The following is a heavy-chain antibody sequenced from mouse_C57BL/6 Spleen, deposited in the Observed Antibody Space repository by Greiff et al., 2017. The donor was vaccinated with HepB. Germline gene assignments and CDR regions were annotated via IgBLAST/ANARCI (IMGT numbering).Heavy chain of an antibody. Sequence: VHLVESGPELVKPGASVKISCKASGYAFSSSWMNWVKQRPGKGLEWIGRIYPGDGDTNYNGKFKGKATLTADKSSSTAYMQLSSLTSEDSAVYFCARERGAMDYWGQGTSVTVSS. V-gene: IGHV1-82*01. CDR2: IYPGDGDT. CDR1: GYAFSSSW. CDR3: ARERGAMDY. J-gene: IGHJ4*01.